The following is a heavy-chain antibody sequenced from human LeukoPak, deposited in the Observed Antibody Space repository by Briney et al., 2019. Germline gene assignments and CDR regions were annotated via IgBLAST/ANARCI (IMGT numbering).Heavy chain of an antibody. CDR1: GFTFSGFA. V-gene: IGHV3-23*01. CDR2: ISGSGDNT. J-gene: IGHJ4*02. Sequence: GGSLRLSCAASGFTFSGFAMSWVRRTPGKGLEWVSGISGSGDNTLYADSVKGRFTISRDNSKNTLYLEMNSLRAEDTAVYYCASTYYGSGSSDYWGQGTLVTVSS. CDR3: ASTYYGSGSSDY. D-gene: IGHD3-10*01.